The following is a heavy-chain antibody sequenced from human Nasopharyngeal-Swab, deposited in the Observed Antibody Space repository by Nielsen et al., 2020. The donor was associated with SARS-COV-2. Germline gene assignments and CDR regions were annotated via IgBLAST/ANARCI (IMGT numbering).Heavy chain of an antibody. CDR2: ISYDGTNK. CDR3: AKDLLDGYRSDFYYMDV. V-gene: IGHV3-30*18. Sequence: ARRAPGKGLDWVAVISYDGTNKFYADYVKGRFTISRDNSKNTLYLQMNSLGTEDTAVYYCAKDLLDGYRSDFYYMDVWGEGTTVTVSS. J-gene: IGHJ6*03. D-gene: IGHD5-24*01.